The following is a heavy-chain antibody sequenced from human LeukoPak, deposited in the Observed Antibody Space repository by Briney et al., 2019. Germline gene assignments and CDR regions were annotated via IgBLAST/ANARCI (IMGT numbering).Heavy chain of an antibody. D-gene: IGHD5-18*01. Sequence: SETLSLTCTVSGGSISSSSYYWSWIRQPPGKGLEWIGYIYYSRSTNYNPSLKSRVTISVDTSKNQFSLKLSSVTAADTAVYYCARVGYSYGYPGVWGQGTLVTVSS. V-gene: IGHV4-61*01. CDR2: IYYSRST. CDR1: GGSISSSSYY. J-gene: IGHJ4*02. CDR3: ARVGYSYGYPGV.